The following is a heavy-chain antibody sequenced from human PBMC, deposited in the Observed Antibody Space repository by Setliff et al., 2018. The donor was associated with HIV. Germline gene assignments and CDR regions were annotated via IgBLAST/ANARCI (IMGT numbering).Heavy chain of an antibody. Sequence: GGSLRLSCAASGFIFSSYSMNWVRQAPGKGLEWVSYISSSTSTIYYADSVKGRFTISRDNAKNSLYLQMNGLRAEDTAVYYCARGGGQYCSGGSCSSRFHYYYYYMDVWGKRTTVTVSS. D-gene: IGHD2-15*01. V-gene: IGHV3-48*01. CDR2: ISSSTSTI. CDR1: GFIFSSYS. J-gene: IGHJ6*03. CDR3: ARGGGQYCSGGSCSSRFHYYYYYMDV.